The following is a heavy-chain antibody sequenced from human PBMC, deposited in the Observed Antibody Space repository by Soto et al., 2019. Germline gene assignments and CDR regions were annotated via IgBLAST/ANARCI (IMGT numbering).Heavy chain of an antibody. CDR1: GGTFSSYT. D-gene: IGHD2-15*01. CDR2: IIPILGIA. J-gene: IGHJ4*02. Sequence: QVQLVQSGAEVKKPGSSVKVSCKASGGTFSSYTISWVRQAPGQGLEWMGRIIPILGIANYAQKFQGRVTMTADKSTSTAYMELSSLRSEDTAVYYCARGLGYCSGGSCYSGYFDYWGQGTLVTVSS. V-gene: IGHV1-69*02. CDR3: ARGLGYCSGGSCYSGYFDY.